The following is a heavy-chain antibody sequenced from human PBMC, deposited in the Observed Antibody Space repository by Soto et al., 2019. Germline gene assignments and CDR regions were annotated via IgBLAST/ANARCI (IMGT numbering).Heavy chain of an antibody. CDR2: ISSSSSYT. CDR3: ARGGELAAADY. J-gene: IGHJ4*02. V-gene: IGHV3-11*06. Sequence: PGGSLRLSCAASGFTFSDYYMSWIRQAPGKGLEWVSYISSSSSYTNYADSVKGRFTISRDNAKNSLYLQMNSLRAEDTAVYYCARGGELAAADYCGQGTLVTVSS. D-gene: IGHD6-13*01. CDR1: GFTFSDYY.